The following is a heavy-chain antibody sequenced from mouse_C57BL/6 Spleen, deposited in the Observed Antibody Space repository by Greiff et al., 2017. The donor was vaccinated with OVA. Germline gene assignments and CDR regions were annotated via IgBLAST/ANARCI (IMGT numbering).Heavy chain of an antibody. J-gene: IGHJ3*01. CDR3: VRDLPNWSWFAY. CDR2: IRSKSSNYAT. V-gene: IGHV10-3*01. D-gene: IGHD4-1*01. CDR1: GFTFNTYA. Sequence: DAGGGLVQPKGSLKLSCAASGFTFNTYAMHWVRQAPGKGLEWVARIRSKSSNYATYYADSVKDRFTISRDDSQSMLYLQMNNLKTEDTAMYYCVRDLPNWSWFAYWGQGTLVTVSA.